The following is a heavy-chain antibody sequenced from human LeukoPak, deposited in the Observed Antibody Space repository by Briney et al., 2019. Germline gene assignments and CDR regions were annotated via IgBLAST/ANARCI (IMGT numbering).Heavy chain of an antibody. CDR1: GGSFSGYY. D-gene: IGHD6-19*01. CDR2: IYHSGST. J-gene: IGHJ5*02. Sequence: PSETLSLTCAVYGGSFSGYYWSWIRQPPGKGLEWIGSIYHSGSTYYNPSLKSRVTISVDTSKNQFSLKLSSVTAADTAVYYCARDVGRIAVAGTGNWFDPWGQGTLVTVSS. V-gene: IGHV4-34*01. CDR3: ARDVGRIAVAGTGNWFDP.